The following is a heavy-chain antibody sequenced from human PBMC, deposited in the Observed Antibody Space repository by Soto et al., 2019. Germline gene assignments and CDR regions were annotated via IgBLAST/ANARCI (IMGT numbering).Heavy chain of an antibody. CDR3: ARDQGLGPTQTYYYYGMDV. V-gene: IGHV3-30-3*01. CDR1: GFTFSSYA. CDR2: ISYDGSNK. J-gene: IGHJ6*02. Sequence: QVQLVESGGGVVQPGRSLRLSCAASGFTFSSYAMHWVRQAPGKGLEWVAVISYDGSNKYYADSVKGRFTISRDNSKNTLYLQMNSLRAEDTAVYYCARDQGLGPTQTYYYYGMDVWGQGTTVTVSS. D-gene: IGHD1-26*01.